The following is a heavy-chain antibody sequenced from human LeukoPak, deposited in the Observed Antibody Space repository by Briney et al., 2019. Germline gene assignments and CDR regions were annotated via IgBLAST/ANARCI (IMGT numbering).Heavy chain of an antibody. CDR2: IYYSGST. D-gene: IGHD4-17*01. J-gene: IGHJ6*02. Sequence: PSETLSLTCTVSGGSISSGGYYWTWIRQPPGKGLEWIGYIYYSGSTYYNPSLKSRVTISGDTSKKQFSLKLSSVTAADTAVYYCARARGDYYYGMDVWGQGTTVTVSS. CDR1: GGSISSGGYY. CDR3: ARARGDYYYGMDV. V-gene: IGHV4-31*03.